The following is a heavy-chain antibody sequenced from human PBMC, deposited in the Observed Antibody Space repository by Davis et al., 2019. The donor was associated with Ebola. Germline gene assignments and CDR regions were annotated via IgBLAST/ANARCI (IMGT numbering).Heavy chain of an antibody. V-gene: IGHV3-30*09. J-gene: IGHJ6*02. D-gene: IGHD1-26*01. Sequence: GESLKISCAASGFTFSSYAMHWVRQAPGKGLEWVAVISYDGSNKYYADSVKGRFAISRDNSKNTLYLQMNSLRAEDTAVYYCARRWELLGYYYGMDVWGQGTTVTVSS. CDR1: GFTFSSYA. CDR2: ISYDGSNK. CDR3: ARRWELLGYYYGMDV.